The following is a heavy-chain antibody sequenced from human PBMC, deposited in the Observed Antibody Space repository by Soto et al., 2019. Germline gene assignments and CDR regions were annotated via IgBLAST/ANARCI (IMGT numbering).Heavy chain of an antibody. CDR2: ISGSGGST. Sequence: VSLRLSCAASGFTFSIFAMRWVRQSPGKGLEWVSAISGSGGSTYYADAVKGRFSISRDNSMGTLYLQMKSLRVEDTAIYYCAKEVSLGSTVDLGYWGQGTLVTVSS. CDR3: AKEVSLGSTVDLGY. D-gene: IGHD7-27*01. V-gene: IGHV3-23*01. J-gene: IGHJ4*02. CDR1: GFTFSIFA.